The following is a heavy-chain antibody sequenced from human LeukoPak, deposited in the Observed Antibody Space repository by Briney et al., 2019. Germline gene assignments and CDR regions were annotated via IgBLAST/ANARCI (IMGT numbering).Heavy chain of an antibody. Sequence: PGGSLRLSCAASGFTFSTYVMNWFRQAPGKGLEWVSTISVGAEYIFYADSVNGRFTISRDNSKNTLYLQMNSLRADDTALYYCAKGFSTGDCFDPWGQGTLVTVSS. D-gene: IGHD2-21*01. CDR3: AKGFSTGDCFDP. J-gene: IGHJ5*02. CDR2: ISVGAEYI. V-gene: IGHV3-23*01. CDR1: GFTFSTYV.